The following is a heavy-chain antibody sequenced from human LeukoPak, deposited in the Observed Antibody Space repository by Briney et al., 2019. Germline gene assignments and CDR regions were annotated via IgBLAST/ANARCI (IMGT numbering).Heavy chain of an antibody. CDR1: GGSFSGYY. Sequence: PSETLSLTCAVYGGSFSGYYWSWIRQPLGKGLEWIGEINHSGSTNYNPSLKSRVTISVDTSKNQFSLKLSSVTAADTAVYYCARDPTQAYFDYWGQGTLVTVSS. V-gene: IGHV4-34*01. J-gene: IGHJ4*02. CDR2: INHSGST. CDR3: ARDPTQAYFDY.